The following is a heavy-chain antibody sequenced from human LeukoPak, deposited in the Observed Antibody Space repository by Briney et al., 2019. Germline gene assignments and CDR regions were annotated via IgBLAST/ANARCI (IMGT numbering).Heavy chain of an antibody. D-gene: IGHD3/OR15-3a*01. J-gene: IGHJ4*02. CDR2: IYYSGNT. CDR3: ARQTGSGLFILP. V-gene: IGHV4-39*01. Sequence: SETLSLTCTVSGVSISSSNSYWSWIRQPPGKGLEWIGSIYYSGNTYYNASLKSQVSISIDTSKNQFSLRLTSVTAADTAVYYCARQTGSGLFILPGGQGTLVTVSS. CDR1: GVSISSSNSY.